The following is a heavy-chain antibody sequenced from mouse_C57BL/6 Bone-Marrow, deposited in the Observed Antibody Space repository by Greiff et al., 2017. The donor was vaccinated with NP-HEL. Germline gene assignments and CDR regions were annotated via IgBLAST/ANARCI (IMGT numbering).Heavy chain of an antibody. D-gene: IGHD1-1*01. CDR3: ASPHYYGSSTYYAMDY. CDR1: GYTFTSYW. V-gene: IGHV1-59*01. Sequence: QVQLKQPGAELVRPGTSVKLSCKASGYTFTSYWMHWVKQRPGQGLEWIGVIDPSDSYTNYNQKFKGKATLTVDTSSSTAYMQLSSLTSEDSAVYYCASPHYYGSSTYYAMDYWGQGTSVTVSS. J-gene: IGHJ4*01. CDR2: IDPSDSYT.